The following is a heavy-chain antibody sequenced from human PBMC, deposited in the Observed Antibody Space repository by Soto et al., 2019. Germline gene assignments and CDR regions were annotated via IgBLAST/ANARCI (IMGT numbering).Heavy chain of an antibody. CDR3: ATRYCSSTSCATPGYYFDY. CDR1: GFTFSSYA. D-gene: IGHD2-2*01. V-gene: IGHV3-23*01. Sequence: GGSLRLSCAASGFTFSSYAMSWVRQAPGKGLEWVSAISGSGGSTYYADSVKGRFTISRDNSKNTLYLQMNSLRAEDTAVYYCATRYCSSTSCATPGYYFDYWGQGTLVTVSS. CDR2: ISGSGGST. J-gene: IGHJ4*02.